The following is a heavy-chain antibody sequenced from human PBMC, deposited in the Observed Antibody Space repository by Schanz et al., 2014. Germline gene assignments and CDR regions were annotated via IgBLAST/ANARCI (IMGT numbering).Heavy chain of an antibody. D-gene: IGHD1-1*01. Sequence: QVQLVQSGAEVKKPGASVKVSCKASGYPFTGHYMHWVRQAPGQGLEWMGWINPNSGGTNYAQKFQGRVTMTRDTSSTTAYMELNSLRSDDTAVYYCVRELSGGTFDYWGQGALVTVSS. CDR3: VRELSGGTFDY. J-gene: IGHJ4*02. CDR1: GYPFTGHY. V-gene: IGHV1-2*02. CDR2: INPNSGGT.